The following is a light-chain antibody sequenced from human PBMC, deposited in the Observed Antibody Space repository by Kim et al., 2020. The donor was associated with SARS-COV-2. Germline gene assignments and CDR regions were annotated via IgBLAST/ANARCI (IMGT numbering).Light chain of an antibody. J-gene: IGKJ4*01. CDR1: QSIDTY. V-gene: IGKV3-11*01. CDR3: QQRNSWPPAVT. Sequence: PGESATLSGRASQSIDTYLAWYQQRPGQDPRLLVYDASNRATGVPDRFSGSGSGTEFTLTISSLEPEDFSTYYCQQRNSWPPAVTFGGGTKVDIK. CDR2: DAS.